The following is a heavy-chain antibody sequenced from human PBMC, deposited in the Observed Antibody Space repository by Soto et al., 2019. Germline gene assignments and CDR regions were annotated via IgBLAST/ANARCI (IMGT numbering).Heavy chain of an antibody. CDR2: IFYLGSS. CDR1: GDSIISSDFY. J-gene: IGHJ5*02. V-gene: IGHV4-39*01. CDR3: ARHSLALRKNNWFDP. Sequence: SETLSLTCTVSGDSIISSDFYWGCVRQPPGKGLEWIGSIFYLGSSYYNPSLKSRVTMSVDTSKNQFSLRLRSVTAADTALYFCARHSLALRKNNWFDPWGQGIMVT. D-gene: IGHD3-3*02.